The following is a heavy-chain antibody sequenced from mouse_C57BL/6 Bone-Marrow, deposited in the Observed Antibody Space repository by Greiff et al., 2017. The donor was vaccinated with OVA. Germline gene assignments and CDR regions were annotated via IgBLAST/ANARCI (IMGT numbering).Heavy chain of an antibody. J-gene: IGHJ4*01. CDR2: IRSKSSNSET. CDR3: VRAGIAMDY. V-gene: IGHV10-3*01. Sequence: EVKLMESGGGLVQPKGSLKLSCAASGFTFNTYAMHWVRQAPGQGLEWVARIRSKSSNSETYYDDSVKDSFTISSDDSQSWLYLQMNNLNTVDTAMCCGVRAGIAMDYWGQGTSVTVSS. D-gene: IGHD4-1*01. CDR1: GFTFNTYA.